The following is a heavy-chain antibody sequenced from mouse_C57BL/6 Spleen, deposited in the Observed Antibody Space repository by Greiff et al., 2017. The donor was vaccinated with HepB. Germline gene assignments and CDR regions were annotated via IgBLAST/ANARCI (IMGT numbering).Heavy chain of an antibody. D-gene: IGHD1-1*01. CDR2: IHPNSGST. CDR3: ARSDYGSSLAWFAY. J-gene: IGHJ3*01. CDR1: GYTFTSYW. Sequence: QVQLQQPGAELVKPGASVKLSCEASGYTFTSYWMHWVKQRPGQGLEWIGMIHPNSGSTNYNEKFKSKATLTVDKSSSTAYMQLSSLTSEDSAVYYCARSDYGSSLAWFAYWGQGTLVTVSA. V-gene: IGHV1-64*01.